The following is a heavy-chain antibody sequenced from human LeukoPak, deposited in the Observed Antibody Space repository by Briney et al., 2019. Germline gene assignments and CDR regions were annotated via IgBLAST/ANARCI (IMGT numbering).Heavy chain of an antibody. CDR2: ISGSGGST. CDR1: GFTFSSYA. D-gene: IGHD2-21*02. J-gene: IGHJ4*02. Sequence: PGGSLRLSCAASGFTFSSYAMSWVRQAPGKGLEWVSAISGSGGSTYYADSVKGRFTISRDNSKNTLYLQMNSLRAEDTAVYYCAKVSAIVVVTAISPFDYWGQGTLVTVSS. V-gene: IGHV3-23*01. CDR3: AKVSAIVVVTAISPFDY.